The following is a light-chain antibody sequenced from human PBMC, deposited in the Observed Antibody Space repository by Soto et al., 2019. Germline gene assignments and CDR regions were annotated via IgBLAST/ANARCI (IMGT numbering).Light chain of an antibody. CDR3: QSYDSSLGYV. Sequence: QSVLTQPPSVSGAPGQRVTISCTGSSSNIGAGYDVHWYQQLPGTAPKLIIYGNSNRPSGVPDRFSGSKSGTSASLAITGLQAEDEADYYCQSYDSSLGYVFGTGTKLTVL. V-gene: IGLV1-40*01. CDR2: GNS. J-gene: IGLJ1*01. CDR1: SSNIGAGYD.